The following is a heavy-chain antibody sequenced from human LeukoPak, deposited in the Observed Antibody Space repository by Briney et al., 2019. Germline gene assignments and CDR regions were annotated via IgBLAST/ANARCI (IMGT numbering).Heavy chain of an antibody. CDR3: AHRRPYTMSPSLNWFDP. Sequence: SGPTLVKPTPTLTLTCTFSGLSLSTSGVGVGWIRQPPGKALEWLALIYWNDDKRYNPSLRSRLTITKDTSKNQVVLTMTKVDPVDTATYYCAHRRPYTMSPSLNWFDPWGQGTLVTVSS. V-gene: IGHV2-5*01. CDR1: GLSLSTSGVG. J-gene: IGHJ5*02. D-gene: IGHD3-10*02. CDR2: IYWNDDK.